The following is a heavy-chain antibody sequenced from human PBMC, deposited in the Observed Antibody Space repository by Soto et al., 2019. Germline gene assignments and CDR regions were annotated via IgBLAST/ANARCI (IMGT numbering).Heavy chain of an antibody. V-gene: IGHV4-39*07. Sequence: SETLSLTCTVSGGSISSGEYYWTWIRQPPGKGLEWIGEIFHSGGTNYNPSLKSRVTISVDKSKNQFSLKLTSITAGDTAIYYCARGDGYSYVSRVNWFDPWGQGILVTVSS. CDR1: GGSISSGEYY. CDR2: IFHSGGT. CDR3: ARGDGYSYVSRVNWFDP. D-gene: IGHD5-18*01. J-gene: IGHJ5*02.